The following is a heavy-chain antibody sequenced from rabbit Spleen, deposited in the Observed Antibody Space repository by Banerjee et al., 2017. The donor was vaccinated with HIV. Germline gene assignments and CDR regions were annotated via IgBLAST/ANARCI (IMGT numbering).Heavy chain of an antibody. CDR1: GVSFNDKDV. D-gene: IGHD4-1*01. V-gene: IGHV1S45*01. Sequence: QEQLEESGGGLVKPEGSLTLTCKASGVSFNDKDVMCWVRQAPGKGLEWITCINMVTGKSVYASWAKGRFIMSRTSSTTVTLQMTSLTAADTATYFCTRNPYISGDPTRLDLWGQGTLVTVS. CDR3: TRNPYISGDPTRLDL. J-gene: IGHJ3*01. CDR2: INMVTGKS.